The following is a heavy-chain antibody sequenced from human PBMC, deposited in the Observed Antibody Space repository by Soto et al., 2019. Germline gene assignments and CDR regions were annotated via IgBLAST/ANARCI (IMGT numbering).Heavy chain of an antibody. V-gene: IGHV3-30-3*01. D-gene: IGHD2-15*01. CDR1: GFTFRSFA. CDR2: ISYDGSNK. J-gene: IGHJ4*02. CDR3: ARGYCSGGSCYFLNY. Sequence: GGSLRLSCAASGFTFRSFAMHWVRQAPGKGLEWVTIISYDGSNKYYADSVKGRFTISRDNSKNTLYLQMNSLRAEDTAVYFCARGYCSGGSCYFLNYWGQGTLATVSS.